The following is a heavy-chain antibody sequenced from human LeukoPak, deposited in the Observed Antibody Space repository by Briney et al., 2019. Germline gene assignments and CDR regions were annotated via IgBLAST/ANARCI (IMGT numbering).Heavy chain of an antibody. CDR1: GFTFSDYY. V-gene: IGHV3-11*01. CDR3: ARLIYSYGCDY. J-gene: IGHJ4*02. CDR2: ISSGGGTI. Sequence: PGGSLRLSCAASGFTFSDYYMSWIRQAPGKGLEWVSYISSGGGTIYYADSVKGRFTTSRDNAKNSLYLQMNSLRAEDTAVYYCARLIYSYGCDYWGQGTLVTVSS. D-gene: IGHD5-18*01.